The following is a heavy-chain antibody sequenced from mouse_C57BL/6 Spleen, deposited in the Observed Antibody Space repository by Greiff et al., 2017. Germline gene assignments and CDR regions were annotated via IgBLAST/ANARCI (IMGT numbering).Heavy chain of an antibody. V-gene: IGHV1-82*01. Sequence: VKLMESGPELVKPGASVKISCKASGYAFSSSWMNWVKQRPGKGLEWIGRIYPGDGDTNYNGKFKGKATLTADKSSSTAYMQLSSLTSEDSAVYFCAREDYYGSSPEYFDVWGTGTTVTVSS. D-gene: IGHD1-1*01. CDR3: AREDYYGSSPEYFDV. CDR1: GYAFSSSW. CDR2: IYPGDGDT. J-gene: IGHJ1*03.